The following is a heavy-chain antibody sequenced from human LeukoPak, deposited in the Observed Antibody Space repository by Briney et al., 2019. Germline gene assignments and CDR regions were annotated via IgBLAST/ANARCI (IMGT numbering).Heavy chain of an antibody. CDR3: ARGRVEQWLIGYGANYNYGGNSVDY. J-gene: IGHJ4*02. Sequence: LETLSLTCTVSGGSISSSSYYWGWIRQPPGKGLEWIGSIYYSGSTYYNPSLKSRVTISVDTSKNQFSLKLSSVTAADTAVYYCARGRVEQWLIGYGANYNYGGNSVDYWGQGTLVTVSS. CDR1: GGSISSSSYY. V-gene: IGHV4-39*07. D-gene: IGHD4-23*01. CDR2: IYYSGST.